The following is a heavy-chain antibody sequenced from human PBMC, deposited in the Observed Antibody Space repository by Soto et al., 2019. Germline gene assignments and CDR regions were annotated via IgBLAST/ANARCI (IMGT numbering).Heavy chain of an antibody. CDR2: IRTKANSYAT. J-gene: IGHJ4*02. CDR3: TPGYCSGGSCYPLFDY. V-gene: IGHV3-73*01. CDR1: GFTFSGSA. Sequence: EVQLVESGGGLVQPGGSLKLSCAASGFTFSGSAMHWVRQASGKGLEWVGRIRTKANSYATAYAASVKGRFTNSRDDSKNTAYLQMNSLKTEDTAVYYCTPGYCSGGSCYPLFDYWGQGTLVTVSS. D-gene: IGHD2-15*01.